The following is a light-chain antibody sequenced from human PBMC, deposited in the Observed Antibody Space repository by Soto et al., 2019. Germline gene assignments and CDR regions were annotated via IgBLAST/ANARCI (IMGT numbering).Light chain of an antibody. CDR2: GNT. J-gene: IGLJ2*01. CDR3: QSYDSGLSGSI. V-gene: IGLV1-40*01. CDR1: RSNIGAGYD. Sequence: QSVLTQPPSVSGAPGQRVTISCTGSRSNIGAGYDVHWYQQLPGTAPKLLISGNTNRPSGVPDRFSGSKSGTSASLAITGLQAEDEADYFCQSYDSGLSGSIFGGGTKVTVL.